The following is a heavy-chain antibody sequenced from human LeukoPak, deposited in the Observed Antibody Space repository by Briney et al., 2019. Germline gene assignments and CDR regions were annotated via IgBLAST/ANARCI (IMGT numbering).Heavy chain of an antibody. CDR2: IYYSGST. CDR1: GGSISSYY. CDR3: ARHEPTRYYYYGMDV. V-gene: IGHV4-59*08. D-gene: IGHD1-26*01. J-gene: IGHJ6*02. Sequence: SETLSLTCTVSGGSISSYYWSWIRQPPGKGLEWIGYIYYSGSTNYNPYLKSRVTISVDTSKNQFSLKLSSVTAADTAVYYCARHEPTRYYYYGMDVWGQGTTVTVSS.